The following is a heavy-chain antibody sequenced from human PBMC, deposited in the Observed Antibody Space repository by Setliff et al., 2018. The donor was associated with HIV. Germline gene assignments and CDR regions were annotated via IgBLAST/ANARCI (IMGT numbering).Heavy chain of an antibody. CDR1: GGSINSRSYY. D-gene: IGHD2-8*02. CDR2: TYFSGTP. CDR3: ARRGMWSYETGGNPTATFDY. Sequence: LSLTCTVSGGSINSRSYYWAWIRQPPGKGLEWVASTYFSGTPYYNPSLKNRVTISVDTSKNQFSLKLSSVTAADTAVYYCARRGMWSYETGGNPTATFDYWGQGVLVTVSS. J-gene: IGHJ4*02. V-gene: IGHV4-39*01.